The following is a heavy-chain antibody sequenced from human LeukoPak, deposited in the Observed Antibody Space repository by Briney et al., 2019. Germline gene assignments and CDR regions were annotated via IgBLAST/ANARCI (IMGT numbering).Heavy chain of an antibody. CDR3: ARRVDTAMDDDAFDI. V-gene: IGHV4-38-2*01. CDR2: IYHSGST. J-gene: IGHJ3*02. CDR1: GYSISSGYY. D-gene: IGHD5-18*01. Sequence: SETLSLTCAVSGYSISSGYYWGWIRQPPGKGLEWIGSIYHSGSTYYNPSLKSRVTISVDTSKKQFSLKLSSVTAADTAVYYCARRVDTAMDDDAFDIWGQGTMVTVSS.